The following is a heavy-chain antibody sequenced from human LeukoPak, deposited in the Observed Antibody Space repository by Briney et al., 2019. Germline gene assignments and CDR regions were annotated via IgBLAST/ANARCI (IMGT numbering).Heavy chain of an antibody. CDR1: GGTFSSYA. Sequence: GASVKVSCKASGGTFSSYAISWVRQAPGQGLEWMGGIIPIFGTANYAQKFQGRVTITADESTSTAYMELSSLRSEDTAVYYCARGAKYQLPWYFDYWGQGTLVTVSS. V-gene: IGHV1-69*13. J-gene: IGHJ4*02. CDR2: IIPIFGTA. CDR3: ARGAKYQLPWYFDY. D-gene: IGHD2-2*01.